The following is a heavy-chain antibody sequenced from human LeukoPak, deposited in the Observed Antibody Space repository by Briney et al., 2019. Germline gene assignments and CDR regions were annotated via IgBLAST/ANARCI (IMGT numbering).Heavy chain of an antibody. D-gene: IGHD3-3*01. J-gene: IGHJ3*02. CDR3: ARGRFLEWLFQSSNAFDI. CDR1: GYTFTSYG. V-gene: IGHV1-18*01. CDR2: ISAYNGNT. Sequence: ASVKVSCKASGYTFTSYGISWVRQAPGQGLEWMGWISAYNGNTNYAQKLQGRVTMTTDTSTSTACMELRSLRSDDTAVYYCARGRFLEWLFQSSNAFDIWGQGTMVTVSS.